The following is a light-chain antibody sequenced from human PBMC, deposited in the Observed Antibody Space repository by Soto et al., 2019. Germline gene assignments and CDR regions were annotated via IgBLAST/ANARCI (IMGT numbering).Light chain of an antibody. CDR3: HHFGRPPET. CDR1: QSVADSY. Sequence: EVVLTQSPGTLSLSPGERATLSCRASQSVADSYLAWYQQKPGRAPRLLFYAATRSATGIPDMCSGSGSATFFPITISPLSADDFAVYYCHHFGRPPETFGQGTKVEIK. J-gene: IGKJ1*01. V-gene: IGKV3-20*01. CDR2: AAT.